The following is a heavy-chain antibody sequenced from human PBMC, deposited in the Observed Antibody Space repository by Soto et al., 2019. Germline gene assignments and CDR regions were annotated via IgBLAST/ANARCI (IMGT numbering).Heavy chain of an antibody. Sequence: PXDTLSLTGTVAGCSFTSNDWWTWVRQPPGQGLEWIGEIYRTGSTNYNPSLKSRVTISLDKSENQFSLKVTSLTAADTAVYYCASRDPGTSVDYWGQGTLVTVSS. CDR1: GCSFTSNDW. D-gene: IGHD1-7*01. J-gene: IGHJ4*02. V-gene: IGHV4-4*02. CDR3: ASRDPGTSVDY. CDR2: IYRTGST.